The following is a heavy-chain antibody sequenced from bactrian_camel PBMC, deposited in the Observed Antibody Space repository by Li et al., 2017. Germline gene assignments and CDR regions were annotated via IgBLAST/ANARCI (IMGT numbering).Heavy chain of an antibody. V-gene: IGHV3S10*01. CDR1: GFTFSDVG. Sequence: DVQLVESGGGLVQPGGSLRLSCAASGFTFSDVGMSWVRQAPGKGLEWVSGIYPVDGSTYYKDSVKGRFTISIDNAKNTLYLQMNSLRADDTAMYYCAIGLFADFGLGRGTQVTVS. D-gene: IGHD5*01. J-gene: IGHJ4*01. CDR2: IYPVDGST.